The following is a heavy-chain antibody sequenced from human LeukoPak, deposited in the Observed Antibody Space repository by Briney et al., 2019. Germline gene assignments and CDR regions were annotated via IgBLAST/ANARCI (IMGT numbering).Heavy chain of an antibody. D-gene: IGHD2-2*01. V-gene: IGHV1-2*02. CDR3: ARGRYCSEASCSDFVS. CDR2: INPNSGGT. CDR1: GYTLTDYY. J-gene: IGHJ4*02. Sequence: ASVKVSCKASGYTLTDYYMHWVRQAPGPGLEWMGWINPNSGGTDYAQKFQGRVTMIRDTSISTAYMELSRLTCDDTAAEYCARGRYCSEASCSDFVSWGQGTLVTVSS.